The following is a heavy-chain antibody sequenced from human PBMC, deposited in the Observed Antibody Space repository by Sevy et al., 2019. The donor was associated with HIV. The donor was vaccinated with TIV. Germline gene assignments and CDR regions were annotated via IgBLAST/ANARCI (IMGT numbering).Heavy chain of an antibody. V-gene: IGHV3-7*01. CDR3: ARSVHAETRAYRPFDV. D-gene: IGHD3-16*02. CDR1: GFTFSDHW. Sequence: GGSLRLSCAASGFTFSDHWMTWVRQAPGKGLEWVANIHQDGSEENYVGSVKGRFTISRDNAKNSLYLQMNSLRAEDTAVYYCARSVHAETRAYRPFDVWGQGTMVTVSS. J-gene: IGHJ3*01. CDR2: IHQDGSEE.